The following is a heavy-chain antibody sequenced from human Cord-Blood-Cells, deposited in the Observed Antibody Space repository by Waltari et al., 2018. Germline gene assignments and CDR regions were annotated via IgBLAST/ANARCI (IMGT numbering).Heavy chain of an antibody. V-gene: IGHV1-58*01. J-gene: IGHJ3*02. CDR1: GVTFTSPA. CDR2: IVVGSGNT. CDR3: AADRGGSYGPDAFDI. D-gene: IGHD1-26*01. Sequence: QMQPVQPGPEVNKPGTSVKVSCKASGVTFTSPAVQWVRPACGQRLEWIGWIVVGSGNTNYAQKFQERVTITRDMSTSTAYMELSSLRSEDTAVYYCAADRGGSYGPDAFDIWGQGTMVTVSS.